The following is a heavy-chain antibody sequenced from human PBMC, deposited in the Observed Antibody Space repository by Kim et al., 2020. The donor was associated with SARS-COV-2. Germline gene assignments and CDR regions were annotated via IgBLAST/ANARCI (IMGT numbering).Heavy chain of an antibody. CDR2: ISWNSGSI. J-gene: IGHJ1*01. D-gene: IGHD6-13*01. Sequence: GGSLRLSCAASGFTFDDYAMHWVRQAPGKGLEWVSGISWNSGSIGYADSVKGRFTISRDNAKNSLYLQMNSLRAEDTALYYCAKGGGVAAAGDHYLAEYFQHWGQGTLVTVSS. CDR3: AKGGGVAAAGDHYLAEYFQH. CDR1: GFTFDDYA. V-gene: IGHV3-9*01.